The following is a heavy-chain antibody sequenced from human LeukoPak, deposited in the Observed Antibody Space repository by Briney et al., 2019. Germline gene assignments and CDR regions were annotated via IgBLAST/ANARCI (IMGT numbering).Heavy chain of an antibody. CDR1: GYSFTSYW. J-gene: IGHJ4*02. D-gene: IGHD3-10*01. Sequence: GESLKISCKGSGYSFTSYWIGWVRPMPGKGVGWMGMIYPGDSDTRYSPSFQGQVTISPDKSISTAYLQWSSLKASDTAMYYCARLVMVRGVTPFDYWGQGTLVTVSS. CDR2: IYPGDSDT. V-gene: IGHV5-51*01. CDR3: ARLVMVRGVTPFDY.